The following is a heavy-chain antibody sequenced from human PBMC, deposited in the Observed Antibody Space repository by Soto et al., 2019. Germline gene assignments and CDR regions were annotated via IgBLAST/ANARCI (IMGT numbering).Heavy chain of an antibody. J-gene: IGHJ4*02. CDR1: GFTFSSYS. CDR2: ISSSSSYI. Sequence: GGSLRLSCAASGFTFSSYSMNWVRQAPGKGLEWVSSISSSSSYIYYADSVKGRFTISRDNAKNSLYLQMNSLRAEDTAVYYCARFYRQYSSGSYNDYWGQGTLVTVSS. D-gene: IGHD3-10*01. CDR3: ARFYRQYSSGSYNDY. V-gene: IGHV3-21*01.